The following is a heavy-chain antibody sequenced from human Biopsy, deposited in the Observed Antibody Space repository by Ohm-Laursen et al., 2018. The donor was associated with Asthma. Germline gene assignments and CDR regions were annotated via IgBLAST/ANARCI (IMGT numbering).Heavy chain of an antibody. CDR3: AMTRERWTSIQDDALDI. V-gene: IGHV3-30*03. Sequence: SLRLSCAASGFTFDIYDIHWVRQAPGKGLEWVSGISCNGGNKFYGDSVKGRFTLSRDNSRNSLYLQTNSLRVEDTAIYYCAMTRERWTSIQDDALDIWGQGTMVIVSS. J-gene: IGHJ3*02. CDR2: ISCNGGNK. D-gene: IGHD4-23*01. CDR1: GFTFDIYD.